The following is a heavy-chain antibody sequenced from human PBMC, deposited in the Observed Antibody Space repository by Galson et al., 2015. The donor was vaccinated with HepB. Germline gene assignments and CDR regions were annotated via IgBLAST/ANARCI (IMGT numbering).Heavy chain of an antibody. CDR1: GFTFSNAR. Sequence: SLRLSCAASGFTFSNARMNWVRQAPGKGLEWVGRIKSKTDGGTTDYAAPVKGRFTISRDDSKNTLYLQMNSLKTEDTAVYYCTTGVRGYYGSGNILHDYWGQGTLVTVSS. J-gene: IGHJ4*02. CDR3: TTGVRGYYGSGNILHDY. D-gene: IGHD3-10*01. CDR2: IKSKTDGGTT. V-gene: IGHV3-15*07.